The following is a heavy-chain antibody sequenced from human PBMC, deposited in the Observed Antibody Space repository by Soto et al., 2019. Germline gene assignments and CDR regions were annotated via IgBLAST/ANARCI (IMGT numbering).Heavy chain of an antibody. J-gene: IGHJ3*01. CDR1: GYTFFKYF. V-gene: IGHV1-46*01. D-gene: IGHD1-7*01. CDR3: ARPLIGNTIDL. CDR2: INPSRGSA. Sequence: ASVKVSCKASGYTFFKYFIHWVRQAPGQGLEWIGIINPSRGSATYGPIFQGRVSLTTDMPTSTVYMELSSLRSEDTAIYYCARPLIGNTIDLWGEGTSVTVSS.